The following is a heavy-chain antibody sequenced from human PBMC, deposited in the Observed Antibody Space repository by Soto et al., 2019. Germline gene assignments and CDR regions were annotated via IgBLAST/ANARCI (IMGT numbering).Heavy chain of an antibody. CDR1: GYTFTGYY. J-gene: IGHJ4*02. V-gene: IGHV1-2*02. D-gene: IGHD3-22*01. Sequence: ASVKVSCKASGYTFTGYYMHWVRQAPGQGLEWMGWINPNSDGTNYAQKFQGRVTMTRDTSISTAYMELSRLRSDDTAVYYCARGRKTYYYDSSGPLFDYWGQGTLVTVSS. CDR2: INPNSDGT. CDR3: ARGRKTYYYDSSGPLFDY.